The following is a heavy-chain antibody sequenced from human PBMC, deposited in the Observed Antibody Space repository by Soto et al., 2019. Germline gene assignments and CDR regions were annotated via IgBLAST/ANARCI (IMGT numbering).Heavy chain of an antibody. V-gene: IGHV1-69*13. CDR3: PSIAYYGFWSGPSWFDP. D-gene: IGHD3-3*01. CDR1: VGTFSSYA. CDR2: IIPIFGTA. Sequence: ASGKVSCKASVGTFSSYAISWGRQAPRQGLEWMGGIIPIFGTANYAQKFQGRVTITADESTSTAYMELSSLRSEDTAVYYCPSIAYYGFWSGPSWFDPWDQGTLVTVSS. J-gene: IGHJ5*02.